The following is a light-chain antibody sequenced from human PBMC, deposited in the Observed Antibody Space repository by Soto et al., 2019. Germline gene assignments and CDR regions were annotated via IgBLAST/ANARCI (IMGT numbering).Light chain of an antibody. V-gene: IGLV2-8*01. CDR1: SSDVGGYNY. CDR2: EVS. Sequence: QSVLTQPPSASGSPGQSVTISCTGTSSDVGGYNYVSWYQQHPGKAPKLIIFEVSERPSGVPDRFSGSKSGNTASLTVSGLQAEDEADYYCSSYAGSNNFRVFGGGTQLTVL. CDR3: SSYAGSNNFRV. J-gene: IGLJ2*01.